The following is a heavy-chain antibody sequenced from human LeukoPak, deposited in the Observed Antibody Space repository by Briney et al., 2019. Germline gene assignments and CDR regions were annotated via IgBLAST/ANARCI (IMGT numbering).Heavy chain of an antibody. J-gene: IGHJ4*02. D-gene: IGHD3-10*01. CDR3: ARAAPLWFGDY. CDR1: GGSFSGYY. V-gene: IGHV4-34*01. CDR2: INHSGST. Sequence: PSETLSLTCAVYGGSFSGYYWSWISQPPGKGLEWIGEINHSGSTNYNPSLKSRVTISVDTSKIQFSLKLSSVTAADTAVYYCARAAPLWFGDYWGQGILVTVSS.